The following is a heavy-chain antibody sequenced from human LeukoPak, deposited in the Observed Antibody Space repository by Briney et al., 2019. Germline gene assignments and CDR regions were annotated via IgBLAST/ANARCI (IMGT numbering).Heavy chain of an antibody. V-gene: IGHV4-39*07. CDR3: ARGSYCGGDCYSWGNAFDI. D-gene: IGHD2-21*02. J-gene: IGHJ3*02. CDR2: IYYSGST. CDR1: GGSISSSSYY. Sequence: SETLSLTCTVSGGSISSSSYYWGWIRQPPGKGLEWIGSIYYSGSTYYNPSLKSRVTISVDTSKNQFSLKLSSVTAADTAVYYCARGSYCGGDCYSWGNAFDIWGQGTMATVSS.